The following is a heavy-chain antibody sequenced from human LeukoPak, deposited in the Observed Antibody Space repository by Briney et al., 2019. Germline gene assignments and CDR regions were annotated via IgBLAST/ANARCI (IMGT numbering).Heavy chain of an antibody. J-gene: IGHJ5*02. V-gene: IGHV4-59*01. CDR2: IYYSGST. CDR3: AGYVDYYDSSGIPEGFDP. D-gene: IGHD3-22*01. Sequence: SETLSLTCTVSGGSISSYYWGWIRQPPGKGLEWIGYIYYSGSTNYNPSLKSRVTISVDTSKNQFSLKLSSVTAADTAVYYCAGYVDYYDSSGIPEGFDPWGQGTLVTVSS. CDR1: GGSISSYY.